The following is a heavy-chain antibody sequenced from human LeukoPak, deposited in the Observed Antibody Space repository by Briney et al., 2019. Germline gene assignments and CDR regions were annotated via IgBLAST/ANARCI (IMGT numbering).Heavy chain of an antibody. J-gene: IGHJ4*02. Sequence: PSETLSLTCTVSGGSISSYYWSWIRQPPGKGLEWIGYIYYSGSTNYNPSLKSRVTISVDPSKDQFSLKLSSVTAADTAVYYCARGYAGVAGTGRYFDYWGQGTLVTVSS. CDR3: ARGYAGVAGTGRYFDY. CDR1: GGSISSYY. CDR2: IYYSGST. V-gene: IGHV4-59*12. D-gene: IGHD6-19*01.